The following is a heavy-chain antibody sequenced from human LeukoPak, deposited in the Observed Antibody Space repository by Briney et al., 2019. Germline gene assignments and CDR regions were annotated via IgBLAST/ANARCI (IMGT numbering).Heavy chain of an antibody. J-gene: IGHJ4*02. CDR1: GFIFSDYG. V-gene: IGHV3-48*01. CDR3: ARSSGYPFFDY. Sequence: GGSLRLSCEASGFIFSDYGMNWVRQAPGEGLEWLSYITSTSDTVYYADSVKGRFTSSRDNAKNSVYLQMNSLRAEDTAVYYCARSSGYPFFDYWGQGTLVTVSS. D-gene: IGHD3-22*01. CDR2: ITSTSDTV.